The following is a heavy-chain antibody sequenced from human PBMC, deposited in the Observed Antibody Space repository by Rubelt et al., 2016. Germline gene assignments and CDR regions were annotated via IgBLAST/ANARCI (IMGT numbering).Heavy chain of an antibody. J-gene: IGHJ4*02. V-gene: IGHV3-23*01. Sequence: SLRLSCAASGFTFSTYAMGWVRQAPGKGLAWVSAISGSGGSIYYADSVKGRFTISRDSSKNTVYLQMNSLRDEDTAVYYCATDYGGNSVRFDYWGQGTLVTVSS. CDR1: GFTFSTYA. CDR2: ISGSGGSI. CDR3: ATDYGGNSVRFDY. D-gene: IGHD4-23*01.